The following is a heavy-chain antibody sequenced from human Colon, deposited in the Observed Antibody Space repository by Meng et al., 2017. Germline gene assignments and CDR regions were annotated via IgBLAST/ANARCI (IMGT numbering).Heavy chain of an antibody. D-gene: IGHD4-17*01. CDR3: ARDRKHYGERGWFDP. CDR2: IYYSGST. V-gene: IGHV4-30-4*01. J-gene: IGHJ5*02. CDR1: GGSISSGDYY. Sequence: LVEEAAPGIVHPSQTLSLTGTVSGGSISSGDYYWSWIRQPPGKGLEWIGYIYYSGSTYSNASLKSRVTISIDRSKNQFSLKLSSVTAADTAVYYCARDRKHYGERGWFDPWGQGTLVTVSS.